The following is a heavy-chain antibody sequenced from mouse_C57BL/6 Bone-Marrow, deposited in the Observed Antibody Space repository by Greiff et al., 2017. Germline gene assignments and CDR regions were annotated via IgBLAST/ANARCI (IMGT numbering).Heavy chain of an antibody. Sequence: DVKLQESGGGLVQPGGSLKLSCAASGFTFSDYYMYWVRQTPEKRLEWVGYISNGGGSTYYPATVKGRFTISRDNAKNTMYLQMSRLKSEDTAMYYCARAYYAMDYWGEGTSVTVSA. CDR1: GFTFSDYY. V-gene: IGHV5-12*01. CDR2: ISNGGGST. J-gene: IGHJ4*01. CDR3: ARAYYAMDY.